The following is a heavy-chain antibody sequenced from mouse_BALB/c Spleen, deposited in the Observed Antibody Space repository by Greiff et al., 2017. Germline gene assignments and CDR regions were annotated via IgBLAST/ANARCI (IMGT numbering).Heavy chain of an antibody. CDR3: AREGFITTVGGAMDY. J-gene: IGHJ4*01. V-gene: IGHV5-6-5*01. Sequence: EVKVEESGGGLVKPGGSLKLSCAASGFTFSSYAMSWVRQTPEKRLEWVASISSGGSTYYPDSVKGRFTISRDNARNILYLQMSSLRSEDTAMYYCAREGFITTVGGAMDYWGQGTSVTVSS. CDR2: ISSGGST. CDR1: GFTFSSYA. D-gene: IGHD1-1*01.